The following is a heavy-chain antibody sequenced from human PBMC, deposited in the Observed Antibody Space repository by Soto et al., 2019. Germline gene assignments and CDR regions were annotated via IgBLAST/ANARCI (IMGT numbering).Heavy chain of an antibody. V-gene: IGHV1-46*03. Sequence: ASVKVSCKASGYTFTTYYIHWVRQAPGQGLEWMGIINPSTGSTSYAQKFQARVTMTTDTSTNTVYMELSSLRCEDTAVYFCARDKNTIRCYDTSAYLNWFDPSGQGTLLTVSS. J-gene: IGHJ5*02. D-gene: IGHD3-22*01. CDR2: INPSTGST. CDR1: GYTFTTYY. CDR3: ARDKNTIRCYDTSAYLNWFDP.